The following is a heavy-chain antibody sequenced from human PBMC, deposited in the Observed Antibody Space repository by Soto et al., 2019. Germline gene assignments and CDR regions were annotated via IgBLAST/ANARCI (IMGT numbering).Heavy chain of an antibody. D-gene: IGHD2-15*01. CDR3: GRVKEAANPHSAFDV. CDR1: GTSIKNTNYF. V-gene: IGHV4-39*02. J-gene: IGHJ4*02. Sequence: TLSLTCTVSGTSIKNTNYFWAWIRQPPGKGLEFVGSVYSTGGTYYNPSLKNRLTVSVHTSQNQFSLTLKSVTAADSAVYYCGRVKEAANPHSAFDVWGQGTLVTVSS. CDR2: VYSTGGT.